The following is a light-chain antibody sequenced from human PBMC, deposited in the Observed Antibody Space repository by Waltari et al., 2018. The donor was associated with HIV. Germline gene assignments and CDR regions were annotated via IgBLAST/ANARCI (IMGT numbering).Light chain of an antibody. CDR3: SVWDDSLAGWM. J-gene: IGLJ3*02. CDR1: YPNIGRNN. CDR2: LND. V-gene: IGLV1-47*01. Sequence: QSVLTQPPSASGSPGQRVTISCSGSYPNIGRNNVHWYQQPPGAAPKLLISLNDQRPSGVPDRFSGSKSGTSASLVISGLRSEDEADYFCSVWDDSLAGWMFGGGTRLTVL.